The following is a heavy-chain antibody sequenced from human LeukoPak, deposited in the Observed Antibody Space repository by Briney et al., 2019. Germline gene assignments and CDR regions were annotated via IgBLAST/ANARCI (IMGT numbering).Heavy chain of an antibody. CDR3: GGNNFYHFQY. Sequence: PSETLSLTCTVSGDSVSNSPYYWGWVRQPPGKGLEWIGAISYGGPTYSSPSLKSRVTMDLDKSRNRFSLKLTSVTAADTAVYYCGGNNFYHFQYWGQGALVTVSS. CDR1: GDSVSNSPYY. V-gene: IGHV4-39*01. D-gene: IGHD5-24*01. CDR2: ISYGGPT. J-gene: IGHJ4*02.